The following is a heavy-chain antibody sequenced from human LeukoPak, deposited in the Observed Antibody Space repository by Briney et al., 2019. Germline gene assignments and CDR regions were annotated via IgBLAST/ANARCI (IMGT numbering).Heavy chain of an antibody. CDR1: GFTFSSYA. Sequence: GGSLRLSCVASGFTFSSYAMHWVRQAPGKGLEWVAVISYDGTNKYYADSVKGRFTISRYNSKNTLYLQMTSLRAEDTAVYYCARGGSGGYYPYYFDYWGQGNVVTVSS. V-gene: IGHV3-30-3*01. CDR2: ISYDGTNK. CDR3: ARGGSGGYYPYYFDY. D-gene: IGHD3-10*01. J-gene: IGHJ4*02.